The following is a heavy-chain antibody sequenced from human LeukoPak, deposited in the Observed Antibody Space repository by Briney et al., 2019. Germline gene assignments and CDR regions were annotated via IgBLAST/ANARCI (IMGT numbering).Heavy chain of an antibody. CDR3: ARDLATSDGIAWYYFEN. Sequence: ASVTLSWRASGYTFTDHYIHWVRKAPGQGLESMAWINPNTGGTDYAQKFQDRIARSTYTSISTVYMELSRLKSDDTALYYCARDLATSDGIAWYYFENWGQGTLVTVS. D-gene: IGHD5-12*01. J-gene: IGHJ4*02. CDR2: INPNTGGT. V-gene: IGHV1-2*02. CDR1: GYTFTDHY.